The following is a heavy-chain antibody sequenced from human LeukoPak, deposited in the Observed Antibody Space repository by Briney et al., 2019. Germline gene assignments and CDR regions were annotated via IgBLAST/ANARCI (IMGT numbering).Heavy chain of an antibody. J-gene: IGHJ4*02. CDR3: ARHLSGVTGYTYGRGIDY. CDR2: TSYDGSNK. D-gene: IGHD5-18*01. CDR1: GFTFSSYA. Sequence: GGSLRLSCAASGFTFSSYAMHWVRQAPGKGLEWVAVTSYDGSNKYYADSVKGRFTISRDSAKTSLYLQMISLRAEDTAVYYCARHLSGVTGYTYGRGIDYWGQGTLVTVSS. V-gene: IGHV3-30*04.